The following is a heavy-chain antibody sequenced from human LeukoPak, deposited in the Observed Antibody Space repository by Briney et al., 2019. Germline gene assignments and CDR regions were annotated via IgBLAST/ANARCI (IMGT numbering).Heavy chain of an antibody. V-gene: IGHV3-48*03. CDR1: GLTFSSYE. Sequence: PGGSLRLSCAASGLTFSSYEMNWVRQAPGKGLEWVSYISSSGSTIYYADSVKGRFTISRDNAKNSLYLQMNSLRAEDTAVYYCAREVAGLDYWGQGTLVTVSS. D-gene: IGHD6-19*01. CDR2: ISSSGSTI. CDR3: AREVAGLDY. J-gene: IGHJ4*02.